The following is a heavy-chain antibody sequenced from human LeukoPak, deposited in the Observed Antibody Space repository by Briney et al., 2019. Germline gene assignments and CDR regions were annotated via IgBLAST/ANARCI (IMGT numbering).Heavy chain of an antibody. CDR3: AKDEDSSSWYYGGTFDY. J-gene: IGHJ4*02. Sequence: GGSLRLSCAASGFTFDDYAMHWVRQAPGKGLEWVSGISWNSGSIDYADSVKGRFTISRDNAKNSLYLQMNSLRAEDTALYYCAKDEDSSSWYYGGTFDYWGQGTLVTVSS. D-gene: IGHD6-13*01. CDR1: GFTFDDYA. V-gene: IGHV3-9*01. CDR2: ISWNSGSI.